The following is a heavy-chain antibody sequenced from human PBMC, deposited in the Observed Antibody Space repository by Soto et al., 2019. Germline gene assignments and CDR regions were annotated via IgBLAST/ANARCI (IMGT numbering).Heavy chain of an antibody. CDR1: GFTFYNYA. Sequence: QPGGSLRLSCAASGFTFYNYAMGWVRQAPGKGLEWVSAITGSGSGTYYVDSVKGRFTISRDNSENTLYLQMNSLRAEDTAIYYCAKLGSSSWSPNYYFDYWGQGTLVTVSS. V-gene: IGHV3-23*01. CDR2: ITGSGSGT. D-gene: IGHD2-2*01. CDR3: AKLGSSSWSPNYYFDY. J-gene: IGHJ4*02.